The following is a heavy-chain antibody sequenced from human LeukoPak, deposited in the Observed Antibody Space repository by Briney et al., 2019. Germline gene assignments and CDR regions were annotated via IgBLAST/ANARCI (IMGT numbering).Heavy chain of an antibody. CDR1: GFTFDDYG. D-gene: IGHD2-15*01. CDR3: ARRTPGYCSGGTCYGFQH. CDR2: INWNGGST. J-gene: IGHJ1*01. Sequence: GGSLRLSCAASGFTFDDYGMSWVRQAPGKGLEWVPGINWNGGSTGYADSVKGRFTISRDNAKNSLYLQMNSLRAEDTAVYYCARRTPGYCSGGTCYGFQHWGQGTPVTVSS. V-gene: IGHV3-20*04.